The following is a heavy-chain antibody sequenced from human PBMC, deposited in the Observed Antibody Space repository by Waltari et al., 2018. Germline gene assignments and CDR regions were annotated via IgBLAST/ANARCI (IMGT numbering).Heavy chain of an antibody. D-gene: IGHD2-2*01. CDR3: ARGSIVPAAPEKYYYYYMDV. CDR2: IYYSGST. CDR1: GGSISSYY. J-gene: IGHJ6*03. V-gene: IGHV4-59*01. Sequence: QVQLQESGPGLVKPSETLSLTCTVSGGSISSYYWSWIRQPPGKGLEWIGYIYYSGSTNYNPSLKIRVTISVDTSKNQFSLKLSSVTAADTAVYYCARGSIVPAAPEKYYYYYMDVWGKGTTVTISS.